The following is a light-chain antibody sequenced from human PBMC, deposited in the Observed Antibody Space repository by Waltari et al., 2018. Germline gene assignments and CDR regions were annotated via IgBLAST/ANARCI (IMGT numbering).Light chain of an antibody. CDR3: QQSYSSPWT. CDR2: VAS. J-gene: IGKJ1*01. V-gene: IGKV1-39*01. Sequence: DIQMTQSPSSLSASVGDRVTITCRASQSISDYLNWYQHKSGKAPRLLIYVASNLHTGVPSRFSGSGSGTDFTLTISSLQPEDFATYHCQQSYSSPWTFGQGTKVEIK. CDR1: QSISDY.